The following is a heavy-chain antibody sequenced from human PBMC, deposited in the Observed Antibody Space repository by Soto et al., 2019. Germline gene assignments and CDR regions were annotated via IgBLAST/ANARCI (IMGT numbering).Heavy chain of an antibody. J-gene: IGHJ6*02. CDR2: IWYDGSNK. CDR3: AREVSGSIWYYYGMDV. CDR1: GFTFSSYG. Sequence: GGSLRLSCAASGFTFSSYGMHWVRQAPGKGLEWVAVIWYDGSNKYYADSVKGRFTISRDNSKNTLYLQMNSLRAEDTAVYYCAREVSGSIWYYYGMDVWGQGTKVTVP. V-gene: IGHV3-33*01. D-gene: IGHD1-26*01.